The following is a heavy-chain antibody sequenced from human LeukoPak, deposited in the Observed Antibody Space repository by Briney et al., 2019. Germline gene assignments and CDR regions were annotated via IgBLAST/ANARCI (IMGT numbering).Heavy chain of an antibody. CDR1: GYTFTGYY. CDR2: INPKSGGT. J-gene: IGHJ4*02. V-gene: IGHV1-2*02. CDR3: VPSNSFEFYFDY. Sequence: GASVKVSCKASGYTFTGYYMHWVRQAPGQGLEWMGWINPKSGGTNYAQKFQGRVTMTRDTSISTAYVELNRLRSDDTAVYYCVPSNSFEFYFDYWGQGTLVTVSS. D-gene: IGHD3-16*01.